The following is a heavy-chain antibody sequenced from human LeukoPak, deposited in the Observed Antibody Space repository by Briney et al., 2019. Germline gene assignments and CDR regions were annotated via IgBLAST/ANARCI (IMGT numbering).Heavy chain of an antibody. CDR1: GFTFNNYW. D-gene: IGHD3-3*01. Sequence: GGSLRLSRVASGFTFNNYWMDWVRQAPGKGLEWVASIKPDGSQKDYVDSVKGRFTISRDNGKNSLYLQLNSLRAEDTAVYYCATDRGFASFDYWGQGTLVTVSS. CDR3: ATDRGFASFDY. V-gene: IGHV3-7*01. J-gene: IGHJ4*02. CDR2: IKPDGSQK.